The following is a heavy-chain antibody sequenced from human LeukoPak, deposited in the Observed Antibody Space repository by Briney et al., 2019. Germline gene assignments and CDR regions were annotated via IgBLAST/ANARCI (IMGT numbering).Heavy chain of an antibody. CDR3: AKSSTLRLLWLDTGP. CDR1: GFTFSSYG. J-gene: IGHJ5*02. Sequence: GGSLTLSCAASGFTFSSYGMHRVRQAPGKGLEWVAVISYDGSNKYYADSVKGRFTISRDNSKNTLYLQMNSLRAEDTAVYYCAKSSTLRLLWLDTGPWGQGTLVTVPS. CDR2: ISYDGSNK. V-gene: IGHV3-30*18. D-gene: IGHD3-10*01.